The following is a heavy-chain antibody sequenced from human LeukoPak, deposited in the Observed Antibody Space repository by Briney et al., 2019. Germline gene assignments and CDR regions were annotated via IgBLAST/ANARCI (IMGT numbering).Heavy chain of an antibody. CDR3: AKDSYSHNGIYDALDI. J-gene: IGHJ3*02. V-gene: IGHV3-23*01. CDR1: GLTFSNYA. CDR2: IGGGPV. Sequence: GSLRLSCVASGLTFSNYAMTWVRQAPGKGLEWVSTIGGGPVYYADSVKGRFTISRDNSKNTLFLQMNSLRAEDTAIYYCAKDSYSHNGIYDALDIWGQGTMVTVSS. D-gene: IGHD2-8*01.